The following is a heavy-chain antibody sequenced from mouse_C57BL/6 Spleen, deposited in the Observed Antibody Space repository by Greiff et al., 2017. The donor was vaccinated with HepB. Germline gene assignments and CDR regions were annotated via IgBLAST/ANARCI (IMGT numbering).Heavy chain of an antibody. CDR1: GFSLSTFGMG. V-gene: IGHV8-8*01. J-gene: IGHJ2*01. CDR2: IWWDDDK. CDR3: ARPEGYGNYYFDY. D-gene: IGHD2-1*01. Sequence: QVTLKVSGPGILQPSQTLSLTCSFSGFSLSTFGMGLGWIRQPSGKGLEWLAHIWWDDDKYYNPALKSRLTISKDTSKNQVFLKIANVDTADTATYYCARPEGYGNYYFDYWGQGTTLTVSS.